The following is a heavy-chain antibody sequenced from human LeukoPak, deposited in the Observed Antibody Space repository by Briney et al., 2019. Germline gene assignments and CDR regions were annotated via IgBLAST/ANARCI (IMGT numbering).Heavy chain of an antibody. CDR2: MNPNSGNT. CDR3: ARGGDNWNDGFFDY. V-gene: IGHV1-8*01. Sequence: GASVKVSCKASGFTFSAYDINWVRQAPGQGLEWMGWMNPNSGNTGFAQKFQGRVTMTRDTSINTAYMELSNLRSEDTAVYYCARGGDNWNDGFFDYWGQGTLVTVSS. CDR1: GFTFSAYD. J-gene: IGHJ4*02. D-gene: IGHD1-1*01.